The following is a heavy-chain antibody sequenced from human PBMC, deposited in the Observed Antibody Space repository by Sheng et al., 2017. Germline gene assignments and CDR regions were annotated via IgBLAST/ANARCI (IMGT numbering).Heavy chain of an antibody. J-gene: IGHJ5*02. CDR1: GGSISSGSYY. D-gene: IGHD3-10*01. Sequence: QVQLQESGPGLVKPSQTLSLTCTVSGGSISSGSYYWSWIRQPAGKGLEWIGRIYTSGSTNYNPSLKSRVTISVDTSKNQFSLKLSSVTAADTAVYYCARGTSLLWFGELLSWFDPWGQGTLVTVSS. CDR3: ARGTSLLWFGELLSWFDP. V-gene: IGHV4-61*02. CDR2: IYTSGST.